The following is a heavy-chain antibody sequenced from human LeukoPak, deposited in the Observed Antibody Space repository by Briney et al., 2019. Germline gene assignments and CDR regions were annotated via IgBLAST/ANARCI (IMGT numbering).Heavy chain of an antibody. J-gene: IGHJ2*01. CDR3: ARDLLLWFGEDWYFDL. CDR2: INPNSGAT. Sequence: ASVKVSCKASGYTFTDYYMHWVRQVPGQGLEWMGWINPNSGATNYAQKLQGRVTMTTDTSTSTAYMELRSLRSDDTAVYYCARDLLLWFGEDWYFDLWGRGTLVTVSS. V-gene: IGHV1-2*02. CDR1: GYTFTDYY. D-gene: IGHD3-10*01.